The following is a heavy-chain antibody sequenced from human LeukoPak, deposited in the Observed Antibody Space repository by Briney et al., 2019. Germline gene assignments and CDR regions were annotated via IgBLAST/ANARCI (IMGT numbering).Heavy chain of an antibody. Sequence: PGGSLRLSCAASGFTFSSYAMSWVRQAPGKGLEWVSAISNNGGYTYYADSVQGRFTISRDNSKSTLYLQMNSLRAGDTAVYYCARVRYYGSRSLMFEYWGQGTPVSVSS. J-gene: IGHJ4*02. D-gene: IGHD3-10*01. V-gene: IGHV3-23*01. CDR2: ISNNGGYT. CDR3: ARVRYYGSRSLMFEY. CDR1: GFTFSSYA.